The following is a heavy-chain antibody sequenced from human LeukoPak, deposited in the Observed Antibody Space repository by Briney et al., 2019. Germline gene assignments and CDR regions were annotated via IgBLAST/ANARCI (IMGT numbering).Heavy chain of an antibody. V-gene: IGHV4-59*08. CDR3: AGHDYYGSGVYYYYMDV. CDR2: IYYSGST. CDR1: GGSISNKY. J-gene: IGHJ6*03. D-gene: IGHD3-10*01. Sequence: SETLSLTCTVSGGSISNKYWSWIRQPPGKGLEWIGYIYYSGSTNYNPSLKSRVTISVDTSKNQFSLKLSSVTAADTAVYYCAGHDYYGSGVYYYYMDVWGKGTTVTISS.